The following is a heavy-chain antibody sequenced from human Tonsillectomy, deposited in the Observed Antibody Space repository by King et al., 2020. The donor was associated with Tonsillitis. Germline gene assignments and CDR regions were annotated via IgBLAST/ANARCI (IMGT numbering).Heavy chain of an antibody. CDR2: SIPILGVT. Sequence: QLVQSGAEVKKPGSSVKVSCEASGGAFSSYDISWVRQAPGQGLEWMGRSIPILGVTNYAQKFQDRVTLTAEKSTSTAYMELSSLRSDDTAVYYCARVGVAAAGFFDSWGQGTLVTVSS. V-gene: IGHV1-69*04. J-gene: IGHJ4*02. CDR1: GGAFSSYD. CDR3: ARVGVAAAGFFDS. D-gene: IGHD6-13*01.